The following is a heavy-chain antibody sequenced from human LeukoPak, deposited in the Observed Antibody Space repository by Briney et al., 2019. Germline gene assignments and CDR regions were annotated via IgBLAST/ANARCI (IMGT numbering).Heavy chain of an antibody. CDR3: ARVLRSRIKFTMVRGVSPANYHYYYMDV. Sequence: PSETLSLTCAVYGGSFSGYYWSWIRQPPGKGLEWIGEINHSGSTNYNPSLKRRVTISVDTSKNQFALKLSSVTAADTAVYYCARVLRSRIKFTMVRGVSPANYHYYYMDVWGKGTTVTVSS. CDR1: GGSFSGYY. D-gene: IGHD3-10*01. J-gene: IGHJ6*03. CDR2: INHSGST. V-gene: IGHV4-34*01.